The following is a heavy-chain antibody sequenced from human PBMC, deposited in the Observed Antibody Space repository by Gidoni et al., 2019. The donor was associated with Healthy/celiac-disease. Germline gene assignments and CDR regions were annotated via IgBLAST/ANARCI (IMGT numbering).Heavy chain of an antibody. CDR2: INHSGST. CDR1: GGSFSGYY. D-gene: IGHD3-16*02. J-gene: IGHJ4*02. Sequence: QVQLQPWGAGLLKPSETLSLSCAVYGGSFSGYYWSWIRQPPGKGLEWIGEINHSGSTNYNPSLKSRVTISVDTSKNQFSLKLSSVTAADTAVYYCARGYYDYIWGSYPNGATFDYWGQGTLVTVSS. CDR3: ARGYYDYIWGSYPNGATFDY. V-gene: IGHV4-34*01.